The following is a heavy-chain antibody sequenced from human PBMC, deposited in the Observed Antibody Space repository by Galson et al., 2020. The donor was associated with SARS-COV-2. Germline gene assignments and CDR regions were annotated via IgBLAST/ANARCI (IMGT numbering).Heavy chain of an antibody. CDR1: GGSFSGYY. Sequence: SETLSLTCAVYGGSFSGYYWRWIRQPPGKGLEWIGEINHSGSTNYNPSLKSRVTISVDTSKNQFSLKLSSVTAADTAVYYCARGGLLWGYYYYMDVWGKGTTVTVSS. CDR2: INHSGST. CDR3: ARGGLLWGYYYYMDV. J-gene: IGHJ6*03. D-gene: IGHD3-16*01. V-gene: IGHV4-34*01.